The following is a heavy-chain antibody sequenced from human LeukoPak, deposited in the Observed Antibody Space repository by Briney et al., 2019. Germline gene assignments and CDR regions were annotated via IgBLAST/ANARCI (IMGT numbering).Heavy chain of an antibody. D-gene: IGHD2/OR15-2a*01. CDR2: ISGSGGGT. CDR3: AKRGPGSPQSGKYYFDY. Sequence: PGGSLRLSCTASGFTFSSYGMSWVRQAPGKGLEWVCAISGSGGGTYYSDSVKGRFTISRDNSKKTLFLQMDNLRVEDTAVYYCAKRGPGSPQSGKYYFDYWGQGTLVTVSS. J-gene: IGHJ4*02. V-gene: IGHV3-23*01. CDR1: GFTFSSYG.